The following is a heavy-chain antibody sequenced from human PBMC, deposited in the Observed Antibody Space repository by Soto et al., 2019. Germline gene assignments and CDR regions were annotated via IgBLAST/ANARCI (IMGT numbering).Heavy chain of an antibody. CDR1: GGSISSGAYY. D-gene: IGHD3-3*01. CDR3: ARHKGTIFGVVSYGMDV. CDR2: IYYSGST. J-gene: IGHJ6*02. Sequence: SETLSLTCTVSGGSISSGAYYWSWIRQHPGKGLEWIGYIYYSGSTYYNPSLKSRVTISVDTSKNQFSLKLSSVTAADTAVYYCARHKGTIFGVVSYGMDVWGQGTTVTVSS. V-gene: IGHV4-31*03.